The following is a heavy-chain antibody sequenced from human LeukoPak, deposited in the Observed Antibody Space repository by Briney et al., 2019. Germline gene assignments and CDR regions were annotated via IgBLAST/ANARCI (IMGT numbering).Heavy chain of an antibody. D-gene: IGHD3-22*01. CDR3: ARDQIYYDSSGYLDY. Sequence: GGSLRLSCAASGFTFSSYGMHWVRQAPGKGREWVAVIWYDGSNKYYADSVKGRFTISRDNSKNTLYLQMTSLRAEDTAVYYCARDQIYYDSSGYLDYWGQGTLVTVSS. J-gene: IGHJ4*02. CDR2: IWYDGSNK. CDR1: GFTFSSYG. V-gene: IGHV3-33*01.